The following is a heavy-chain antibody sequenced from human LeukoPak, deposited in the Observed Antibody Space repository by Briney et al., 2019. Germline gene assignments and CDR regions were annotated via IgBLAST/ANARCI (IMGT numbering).Heavy chain of an antibody. V-gene: IGHV3-15*04. CDR3: TMEATMYGVVTDY. CDR1: GFTFSSYW. J-gene: IGHJ4*02. Sequence: PGGSLRLSCAASGFTFSSYWMTWVRQAPGKGLEWVGRIERKADGGTSDYAAAVKGRFTISRDDSKNMVYLQMSGLKSEDTGVYFCTMEATMYGVVTDYWGQGTLVTVSS. D-gene: IGHD3-3*01. CDR2: IERKADGGTS.